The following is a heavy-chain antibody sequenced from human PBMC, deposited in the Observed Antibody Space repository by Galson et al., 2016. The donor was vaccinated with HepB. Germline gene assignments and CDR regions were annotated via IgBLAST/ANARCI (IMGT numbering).Heavy chain of an antibody. Sequence: SLRLSCAASGFTFSDYAMSWVRQAPGKGLEWVSGISDSGGAIYYADSVKGRFTMSRDNSRNTLYLQMNGLRAADTAIYYCVKRRDVADDAFDKWGQGKMVTVSS. CDR1: GFTFSDYA. J-gene: IGHJ3*02. D-gene: IGHD2-21*02. CDR2: ISDSGGAI. CDR3: VKRRDVADDAFDK. V-gene: IGHV3-23*01.